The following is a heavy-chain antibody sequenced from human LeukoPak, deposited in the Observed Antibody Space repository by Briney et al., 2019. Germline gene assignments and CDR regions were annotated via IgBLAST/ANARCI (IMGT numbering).Heavy chain of an antibody. CDR1: GFPFSEYW. J-gene: IGHJ4*02. CDR3: ARDGSCFDF. CDR2: IKGDGTKM. V-gene: IGHV3-7*01. D-gene: IGHD6-19*01. Sequence: PGGSLRLSCGASGFPFSEYWMTWVRQAPGRGPEWVANIKGDGTKMYYVDSVKGRFTISRDNDKNSLYLQMNNLRVEDTAVYHCARDGSCFDFWGQGALVTVSS.